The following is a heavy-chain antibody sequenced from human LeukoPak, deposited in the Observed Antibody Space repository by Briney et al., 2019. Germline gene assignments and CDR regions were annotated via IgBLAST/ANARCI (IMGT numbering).Heavy chain of an antibody. J-gene: IGHJ6*02. CDR1: GFTFDDYA. Sequence: PGRSLRLSCAASGFTFDDYAMHWVRQAPGKGLEWVSGISWNSGSIGYADSVKGRFTISRDNSKNTLYLQMNSLRAEDTAVYYCARDTLTAKGVYYYYYGMDVWGQGTAVTVSS. D-gene: IGHD3-10*01. CDR2: ISWNSGSI. V-gene: IGHV3-9*01. CDR3: ARDTLTAKGVYYYYYGMDV.